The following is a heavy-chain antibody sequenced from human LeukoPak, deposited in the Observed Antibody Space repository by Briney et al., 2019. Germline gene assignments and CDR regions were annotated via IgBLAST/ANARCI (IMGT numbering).Heavy chain of an antibody. Sequence: ASVKVSCKASGYTFTSYAMHWVRQAPGQRLEWMGWINAGNGNTKYSQKFQGRVTITRDTSASTAYMELSSLRSEDTAVYYCARVRQDYGDYVWHFDYWGQGTLVTVSS. J-gene: IGHJ4*02. CDR2: INAGNGNT. V-gene: IGHV1-3*01. CDR3: ARVRQDYGDYVWHFDY. D-gene: IGHD4-17*01. CDR1: GYTFTSYA.